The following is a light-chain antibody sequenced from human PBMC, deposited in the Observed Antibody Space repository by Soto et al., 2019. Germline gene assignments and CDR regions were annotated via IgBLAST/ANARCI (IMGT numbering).Light chain of an antibody. CDR1: NIGTKS. J-gene: IGLJ1*01. V-gene: IGLV3-21*02. CDR3: QVWDSSSDHDV. Sequence: SYELAQPPSVSVAPGQTARISCGGDNIGTKSVHWYQQKPGQAPVLVIYDDHDRPSGIPERFSGSNSGNTATLTITRVEAGDEADYYCQVWDSSSDHDVFAAGTKGTVL. CDR2: DDH.